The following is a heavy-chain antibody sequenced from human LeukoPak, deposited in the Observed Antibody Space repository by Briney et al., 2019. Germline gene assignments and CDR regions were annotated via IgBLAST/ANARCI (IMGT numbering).Heavy chain of an antibody. D-gene: IGHD4-23*01. V-gene: IGHV5-51*01. CDR3: ARQSKSTVVTPYYYYYMDV. J-gene: IGHJ6*03. CDR2: IYPGDSDT. CDR1: GYSFTSYW. Sequence: GESLKISCKGSGYSFTSYWIGWVRQTPGKGLEWMGIIYPGDSDTRYSPSFQGQVTISADKSISTAYLQWSSLKASDTAMYYCARQSKSTVVTPYYYYYMDVWGKGTTVTISS.